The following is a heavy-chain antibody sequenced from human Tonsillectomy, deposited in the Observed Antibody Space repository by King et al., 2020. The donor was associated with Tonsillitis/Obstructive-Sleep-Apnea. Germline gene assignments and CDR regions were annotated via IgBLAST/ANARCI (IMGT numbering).Heavy chain of an antibody. CDR1: GFTFSSYS. J-gene: IGHJ4*02. CDR2: ISSSSSYI. D-gene: IGHD4-17*01. V-gene: IGHV3-21*01. Sequence: VQLVESGGGLVKPGGSLRLSCAASGFTFSSYSMNWVRQAPGKGLEWVSSISSSSSYIYYADSVKGRFTISRDNAKNSLYLQMNSLRAEDTAVYYCARTHALYGDYEYFDYWGQGTLVTVSS. CDR3: ARTHALYGDYEYFDY.